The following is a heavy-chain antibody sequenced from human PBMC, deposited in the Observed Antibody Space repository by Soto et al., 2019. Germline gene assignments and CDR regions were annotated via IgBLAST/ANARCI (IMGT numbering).Heavy chain of an antibody. CDR1: GFTFSSHW. CDR3: ARGTVAASGIGY. CDR2: LDSPGDYT. J-gene: IGHJ4*02. V-gene: IGHV3-74*01. Sequence: GGSLRLSCAASGFTFSSHWMHWVRQVPGKGLVWVSRLDSPGDYTDYADSVKGRFTISRDNAKHTLYLQMNSLTADDTAVYYCARGTVAASGIGYWGQGTLVTVSS. D-gene: IGHD6-13*01.